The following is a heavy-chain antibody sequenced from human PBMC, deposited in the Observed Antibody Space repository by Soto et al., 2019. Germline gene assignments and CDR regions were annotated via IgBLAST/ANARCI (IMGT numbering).Heavy chain of an antibody. CDR3: VSQKTVIRGPLSSNWFDP. V-gene: IGHV5-51*01. Sequence: PGESLKISCKGYGYTFTDYWIGWVRQMPGKGLELIGLIYPGDSDTRYSPSFQGRVPISADKSISTAFLQWSSLRASDPAMYYCVSQKTVIRGPLSSNWFDPWGQGTLVTVSS. J-gene: IGHJ5*02. D-gene: IGHD1-1*01. CDR1: GYTFTDYW. CDR2: IYPGDSDT.